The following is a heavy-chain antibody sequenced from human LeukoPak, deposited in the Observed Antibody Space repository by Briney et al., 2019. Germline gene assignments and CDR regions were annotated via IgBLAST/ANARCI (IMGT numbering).Heavy chain of an antibody. CDR1: GGSISSYY. D-gene: IGHD2-15*01. J-gene: IGHJ4*02. CDR3: AREDRLEVVVAGVGVVED. V-gene: IGHV4-39*07. CDR2: IYYRGST. Sequence: PSETLSLTCTVSGGSISSYYWGWIRQPPGKGLEWIGNIYYRGSTYYNPSLKSRVTISVDTSKNQFSLKLSSVTAADTAVYYCAREDRLEVVVAGVGVVEDWGQGTLVTVSS.